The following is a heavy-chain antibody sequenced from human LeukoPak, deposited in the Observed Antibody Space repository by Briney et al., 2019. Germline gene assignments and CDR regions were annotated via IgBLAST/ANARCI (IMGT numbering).Heavy chain of an antibody. CDR1: GFTFDDYA. V-gene: IGHV3-9*01. CDR2: NSWNRGSI. J-gene: IGHJ6*02. CDR3: AKDMTSGYCSGGSCWEKNYYYSYGMDV. Sequence: GGSLRLSCAASGFTFDDYAMHWLRQAPGKGLVGVSDNSWNRGSIGYAHSVKGRFTIYRDNAKNSLYLQMNSLRAEDTALYYCAKDMTSGYCSGGSCWEKNYYYSYGMDVWGQGTTVTVSS. D-gene: IGHD2-15*01.